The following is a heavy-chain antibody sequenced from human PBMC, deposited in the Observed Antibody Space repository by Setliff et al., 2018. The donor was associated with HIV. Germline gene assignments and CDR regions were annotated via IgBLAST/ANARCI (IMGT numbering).Heavy chain of an antibody. D-gene: IGHD3-10*01. J-gene: IGHJ4*02. Sequence: SETLSLTCAVFGGSFTDIGGSFTDYYWIWIRQPPGKGLQWIGSIYFTGDSYYDPSLKSRVTTSIDTSNNQFSLILSPVTAADTAVYYCARQTGLRGYYGSNSLYYFDYWGKGMLVTVSS. CDR2: IYFTGDS. V-gene: IGHV4-39*01. CDR1: GGSFTDIGGSFTDYY. CDR3: ARQTGLRGYYGSNSLYYFDY.